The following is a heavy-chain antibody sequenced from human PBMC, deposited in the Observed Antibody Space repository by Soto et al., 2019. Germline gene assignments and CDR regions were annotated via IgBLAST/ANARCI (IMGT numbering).Heavy chain of an antibody. V-gene: IGHV3-30-3*01. J-gene: IGHJ6*02. Sequence: QVQLVESGGGVVQPGRSLRLSCAASGFTFSSYAMHWVRQAPGKGLEWVAVISYDGTNKYHEDSVKGRFTISRDNSKNMMYMQMNSLRAEDTAVDYYARVRIWGSQSYYGMDVWGQGTTDTVS. CDR3: ARVRIWGSQSYYGMDV. CDR1: GFTFSSYA. CDR2: ISYDGTNK. D-gene: IGHD3-16*01.